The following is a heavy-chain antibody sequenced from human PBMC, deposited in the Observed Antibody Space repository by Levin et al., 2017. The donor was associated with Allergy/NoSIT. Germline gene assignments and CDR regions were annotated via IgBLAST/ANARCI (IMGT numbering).Heavy chain of an antibody. D-gene: IGHD1-14*01. V-gene: IGHV4-4*07. CDR3: ARNRNHFDY. CDR2: IYSTGSP. CDR1: AGSFRREY. Sequence: SQTLSLTCSVSAGSFRREYWTWIRQPAGKGLEWIGRIYSTGSPTYNPSLKSRATMSVDSSKHQIFLQLTSVTAADTAVYYCARNRNHFDYWGRGILVTVSS. J-gene: IGHJ4*02.